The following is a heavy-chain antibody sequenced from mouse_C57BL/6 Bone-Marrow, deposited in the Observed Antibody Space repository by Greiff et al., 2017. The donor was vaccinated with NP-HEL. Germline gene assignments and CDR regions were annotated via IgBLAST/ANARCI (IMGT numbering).Heavy chain of an antibody. V-gene: IGHV5-16*01. Sequence: EVMLVESEGGLVQPGSSMKLSCTASGFTFSDYYMAWVRQVPEKGLEWVANINYDGSSTYYLDSLNSRFIISRDNAKNILYLQMSSLKSEDTATYYCARDGSSYWYFDVWGTGTTVTVSS. CDR2: INYDGSST. D-gene: IGHD1-1*01. CDR1: GFTFSDYY. J-gene: IGHJ1*03. CDR3: ARDGSSYWYFDV.